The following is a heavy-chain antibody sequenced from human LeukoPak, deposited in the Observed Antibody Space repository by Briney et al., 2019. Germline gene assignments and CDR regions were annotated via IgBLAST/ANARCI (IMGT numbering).Heavy chain of an antibody. CDR2: IRYDGSNK. Sequence: QPGGSLRLSCAASGFTFSSYGMHWVRQAPGKGLEWVAFIRYDGSNKYYADSVKGRFTISRDNSKNTLYLQMNSLRAEDTAVYYCAKGGVPFYYDSGGSPFWYFDLWGRGPRVIAS. D-gene: IGHD3-22*01. J-gene: IGHJ2*01. CDR1: GFTFSSYG. CDR3: AKGGVPFYYDSGGSPFWYFDL. V-gene: IGHV3-30*02.